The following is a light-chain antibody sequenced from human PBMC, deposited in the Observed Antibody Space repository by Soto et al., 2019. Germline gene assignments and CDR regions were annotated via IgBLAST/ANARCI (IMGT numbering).Light chain of an antibody. CDR1: QNILTY. J-gene: IGKJ2*01. CDR3: QQGYSVPLT. V-gene: IGKV1-39*01. CDR2: AAS. Sequence: DIQMTQSPSSLSASVGDRVTITCRSSQNILTYLNWYQQRAGEAPRFLIYAASNLQDGVPSRFSGSESGTEFTLTINSLQPEDFATYYCQQGYSVPLTFGQGTKLVMK.